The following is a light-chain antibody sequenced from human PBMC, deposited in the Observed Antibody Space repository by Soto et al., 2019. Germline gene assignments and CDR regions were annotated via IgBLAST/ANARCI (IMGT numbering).Light chain of an antibody. CDR1: TGAVTNGNF. CDR3: LLYVGGAQPWV. Sequence: QAVVTQEPSLTVSPGGTVTLTCTSSTGAVTNGNFPNWFQQKPGQAPRALIYGTTNKHSWTPARFSGSLLGGKAALTLSGVQPEDEADYYCLLYVGGAQPWVFGGGTQLIVL. J-gene: IGLJ2*01. V-gene: IGLV7-43*01. CDR2: GTT.